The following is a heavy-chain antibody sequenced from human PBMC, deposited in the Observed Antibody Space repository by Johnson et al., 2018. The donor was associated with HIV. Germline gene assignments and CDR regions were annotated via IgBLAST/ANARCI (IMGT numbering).Heavy chain of an antibody. Sequence: VQLVESGGGVVRPGGSLRLSCAASGFTFDDYGMSWVRQTPGTGLEWVAGITWNGGSTGYADSVKGRFTISRDNAKKSLCLQMNTLRAEDTALYYCASEAKHHVGANRVSSFDIWGQGTMVTVSA. D-gene: IGHD1-26*01. CDR2: ITWNGGST. CDR1: GFTFDDYG. CDR3: ASEAKHHVGANRVSSFDI. V-gene: IGHV3-20*04. J-gene: IGHJ3*02.